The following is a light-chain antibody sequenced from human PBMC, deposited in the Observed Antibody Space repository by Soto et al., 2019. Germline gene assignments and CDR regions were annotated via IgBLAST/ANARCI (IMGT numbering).Light chain of an antibody. CDR2: DVS. V-gene: IGLV2-14*01. CDR3: SSYTSRSTYVV. CDR1: SSDVGGYNY. Sequence: QSALTQPASVSGSPGQSITISCTGTSSDVGGYNYVSWYQQYPGKAPKLMIYDVSKRPSGVSNRFSGSKSGNTASLTISGLQAEDEADYYCSSYTSRSTYVVFGGGTKLTVL. J-gene: IGLJ2*01.